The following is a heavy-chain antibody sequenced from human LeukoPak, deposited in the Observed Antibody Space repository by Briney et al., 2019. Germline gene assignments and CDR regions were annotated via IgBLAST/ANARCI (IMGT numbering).Heavy chain of an antibody. CDR2: IKQDGSEK. J-gene: IGHJ4*02. D-gene: IGHD3-3*01. CDR3: ARVSALDQYYDFWSGYYEPPDY. V-gene: IGHV3-7*01. CDR1: GFTFSSYW. Sequence: GGSLRVSCAASGFTFSSYWMSWVRQAPGKGLEWVANIKQDGSEKYYVDSVKGRFTISRDNAKNSLYLQMNSLRAEDTAVYYCARVSALDQYYDFWSGYYEPPDYWGQGTLVTVSS.